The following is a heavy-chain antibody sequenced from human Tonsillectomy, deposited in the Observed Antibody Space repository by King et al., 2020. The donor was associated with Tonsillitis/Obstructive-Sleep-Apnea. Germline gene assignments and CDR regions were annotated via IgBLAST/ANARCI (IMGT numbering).Heavy chain of an antibody. D-gene: IGHD2-21*02. CDR1: GFTFSNYG. J-gene: IGHJ4*02. CDR3: AGVGKFCGGDCRYSGGLDY. Sequence: VQLVESGGGVVQPGRSLRLSCAASGFTFSNYGMHWVRQAPGKGLEWVAVIWYDGSKQYYTHSVWGRFTISRDNSKNTLYLQMNSLSAEDTAVYYCAGVGKFCGGDCRYSGGLDYWGQGALVTVSS. CDR2: IWYDGSKQ. V-gene: IGHV3-33*01.